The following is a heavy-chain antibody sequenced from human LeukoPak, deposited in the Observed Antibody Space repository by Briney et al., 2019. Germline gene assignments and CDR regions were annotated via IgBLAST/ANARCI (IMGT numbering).Heavy chain of an antibody. CDR2: IRHDGNKK. CDR1: GFTFSDYG. V-gene: IGHV3-30*02. CDR3: ARDRVSGSGSIDY. Sequence: GGSLRLSCGASGFTFSDYGMLWVRQAPGKGLDWVAFIRHDGNKKLYADSVKGRFTISRDNAKNSLYLQMNSLRVEDTAAYYCARDRVSGSGSIDYWGQGTLVTVSS. D-gene: IGHD3-10*01. J-gene: IGHJ4*02.